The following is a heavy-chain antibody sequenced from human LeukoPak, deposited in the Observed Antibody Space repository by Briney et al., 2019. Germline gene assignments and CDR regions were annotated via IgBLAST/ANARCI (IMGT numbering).Heavy chain of an antibody. CDR2: IIPIFGTA. CDR1: GGTFSSYA. CDR3: ARGTGGYYYYMDV. D-gene: IGHD2-8*02. J-gene: IGHJ6*03. Sequence: SVKVPCKASGGTFSSYAISWVRQAPGQGLEWMGGIIPIFGTANYAQKFQGRVTITADKSTSTAYMELSSLRSEDTAVYYCARGTGGYYYYMDVWGKGTTVTVSS. V-gene: IGHV1-69*06.